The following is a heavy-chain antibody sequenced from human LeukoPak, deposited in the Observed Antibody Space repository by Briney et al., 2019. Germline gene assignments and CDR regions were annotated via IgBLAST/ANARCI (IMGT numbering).Heavy chain of an antibody. V-gene: IGHV4-4*07. J-gene: IGHJ4*02. CDR1: GGSISSYY. CDR2: IYTSGST. D-gene: IGHD3-9*01. Sequence: SETLSLTCTVSGGSISSYYWSWIRQPAGKGLEWIGRIYTSGSTNYNPSLKSRVTMSVDTSKNQFSLKLSSVTAADTAVYCCARHRTATYYDILTGYYWPYFDYWGQGTLVTVSS. CDR3: ARHRTATYYDILTGYYWPYFDY.